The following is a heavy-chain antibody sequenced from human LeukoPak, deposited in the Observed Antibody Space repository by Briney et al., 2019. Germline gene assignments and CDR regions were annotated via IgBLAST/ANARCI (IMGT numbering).Heavy chain of an antibody. CDR3: AKLTGDIVVVPAAMDFDY. CDR2: ISYDGGNK. Sequence: GGSLRLSCAASGFTFSSYGMHWVRRAPGKGLEWVAVISYDGGNKYYADSVKGRFTISRDNSKNTLYLQMNSLRAEDTAVYYCAKLTGDIVVVPAAMDFDYWGQGTLVTVSS. D-gene: IGHD2-2*01. J-gene: IGHJ4*02. CDR1: GFTFSSYG. V-gene: IGHV3-30*18.